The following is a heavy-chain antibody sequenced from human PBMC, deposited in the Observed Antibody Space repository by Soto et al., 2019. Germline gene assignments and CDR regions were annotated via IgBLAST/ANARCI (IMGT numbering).Heavy chain of an antibody. J-gene: IGHJ6*02. CDR3: ARHISGSYNYYGMDV. Sequence: PGESLKISCXGSGHSFTSYWISWVRQMPGKGLEWMGRIDPSDSYTNYSPSFQGHVTISADKSISTAYLQWSSLKASDTAMYYCARHISGSYNYYGMDVWGQGTTVTVSS. CDR2: IDPSDSYT. D-gene: IGHD1-26*01. V-gene: IGHV5-10-1*01. CDR1: GHSFTSYW.